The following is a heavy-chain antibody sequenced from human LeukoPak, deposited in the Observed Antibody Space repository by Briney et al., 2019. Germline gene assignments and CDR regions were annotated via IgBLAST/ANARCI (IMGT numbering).Heavy chain of an antibody. D-gene: IGHD4-11*01. Sequence: GGSLRLSCAASGFTFSSYAMSWVRQAPGKGLEWVSAISGSGGSTYYADSVKGRFTISRDNSKNTLYLQMNSLRAEDTAVYYCAKWNDSSDYESNGMDVWGQGTTVTVSS. CDR3: AKWNDSSDYESNGMDV. CDR2: ISGSGGST. V-gene: IGHV3-23*01. J-gene: IGHJ6*02. CDR1: GFTFSSYA.